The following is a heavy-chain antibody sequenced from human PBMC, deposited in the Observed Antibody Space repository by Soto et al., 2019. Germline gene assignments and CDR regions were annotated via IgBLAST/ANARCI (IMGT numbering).Heavy chain of an antibody. Sequence: QVQLQESGPGLVKPSETLALTCTVSGGSMSSRSYYWGWIRQPPGKGLEWIGTIYYSGSNHYNPSLQSRPTLALETSKNPLFLKLSSVTAADPAVYYCARPLAPTRSSWGEFGPWGQGTLVAVSS. J-gene: IGHJ5*02. CDR2: IYYSGSN. V-gene: IGHV4-39*02. D-gene: IGHD6-13*01. CDR1: GGSMSSRSYY. CDR3: ARPLAPTRSSWGEFGP.